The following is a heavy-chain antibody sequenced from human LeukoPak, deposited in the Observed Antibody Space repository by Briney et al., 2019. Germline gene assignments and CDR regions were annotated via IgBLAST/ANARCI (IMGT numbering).Heavy chain of an antibody. V-gene: IGHV3-53*04. CDR2: IYSGGST. D-gene: IGHD6-19*01. Sequence: PGGSLRLSWAAAGFTVSSNYMSWVSQAPGKGLEWVSVIYSGGSTYYADSVKGRFTISRHNSKNTLYLQMNSLRAEDTAVYYCARSSGWYYFDYWGQGTLVTVSS. CDR1: GFTVSSNY. CDR3: ARSSGWYYFDY. J-gene: IGHJ4*02.